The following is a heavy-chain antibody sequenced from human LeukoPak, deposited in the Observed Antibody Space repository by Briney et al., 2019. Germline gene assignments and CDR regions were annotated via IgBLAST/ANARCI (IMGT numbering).Heavy chain of an antibody. CDR3: SGGDYYDSHRDY. J-gene: IGHJ4*02. V-gene: IGHV4-4*02. CDR2: IYQSGST. D-gene: IGHD3-22*01. CDR1: GGSISSSNW. Sequence: SETLSLTCAVSGGSISSSNWWSWVRQPPGKGLEWIGKIYQSGSTSYNPSLKSRVTISVDKSKSQFSLELTSVTAADTAVYFCSGGDYYDSHRDYWGQGALVTVSS.